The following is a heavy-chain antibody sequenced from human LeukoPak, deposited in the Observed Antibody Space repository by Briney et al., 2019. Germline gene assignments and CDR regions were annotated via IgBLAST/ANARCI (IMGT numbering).Heavy chain of an antibody. CDR1: GGSINSYY. CDR2: IHYSGST. D-gene: IGHD3-9*01. Sequence: SETLSLTCTVSGGSINSYYWSWIRQPPGKGLQWIGCIHYSGSTNYNPSLKSRVTISVDTSKNQFSLKLSSVTAADTAVYYCASSVYDFLTGYQNYSYYYSMDVWGKGTTVTVS. V-gene: IGHV4-59*01. J-gene: IGHJ6*03. CDR3: ASSVYDFLTGYQNYSYYYSMDV.